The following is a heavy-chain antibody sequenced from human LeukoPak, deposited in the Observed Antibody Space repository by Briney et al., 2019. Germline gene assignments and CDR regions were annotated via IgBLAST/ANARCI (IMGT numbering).Heavy chain of an antibody. D-gene: IGHD2-15*01. J-gene: IGHJ4*02. CDR3: ARRRLAATFGY. Sequence: SETLSLTCTVSGGSISSYYWSWIRQPPGKGLEWIGEINHSGSTNYNPSLKSRVTISVDTSKNQFSLKLSSATAADTAVYYCARRRLAATFGYWGQGTLVTVSS. V-gene: IGHV4-34*01. CDR1: GGSISSYY. CDR2: INHSGST.